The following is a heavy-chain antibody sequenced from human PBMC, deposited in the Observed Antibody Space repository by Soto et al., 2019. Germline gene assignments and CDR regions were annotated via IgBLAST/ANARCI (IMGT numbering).Heavy chain of an antibody. CDR1: GFNFSSYG. D-gene: IGHD6-19*01. V-gene: IGHV3-30*18. Sequence: PGGSLRLSCAASGFNFSSYGMHWVRQAPGKGLEWVAVISYDVSNKYYADSVKGRFTISRDNSKNTLYLQMNSLRAEDTAVYYCAKDGAEAGPDFYYYYGMDVWGQGTTVTVSS. CDR3: AKDGAEAGPDFYYYYGMDV. CDR2: ISYDVSNK. J-gene: IGHJ6*02.